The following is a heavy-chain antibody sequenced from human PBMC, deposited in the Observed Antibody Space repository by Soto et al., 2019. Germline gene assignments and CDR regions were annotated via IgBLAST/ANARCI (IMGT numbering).Heavy chain of an antibody. J-gene: IGHJ4*02. Sequence: QVQLQESGPALVKASQTLSLICSVSGESISSGGYYWSWIRHHPGRGLEWIGYIYDSESAYYNPSLKSRVTISMDTSKNHFAMKLSSVTAADTAVYYCARASSNSSAADYWGQGTLITVSS. D-gene: IGHD6-6*01. CDR3: ARASSNSSAADY. V-gene: IGHV4-31*03. CDR1: GESISSGGYY. CDR2: IYDSESA.